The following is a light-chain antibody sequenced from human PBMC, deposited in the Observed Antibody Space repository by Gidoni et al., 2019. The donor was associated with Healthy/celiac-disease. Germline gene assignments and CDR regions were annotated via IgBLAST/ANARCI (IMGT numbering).Light chain of an antibody. J-gene: IGKJ4*01. Sequence: ITCRASQSISSYLNWYQQKPGKAPKPLIYAASSLQSGVPSRFSGSGSGTDFTLTISSLQPEDFATYYCQQSYSTPLTFGGGTKVEIK. CDR1: QSISSY. CDR2: AAS. V-gene: IGKV1-39*01. CDR3: QQSYSTPLT.